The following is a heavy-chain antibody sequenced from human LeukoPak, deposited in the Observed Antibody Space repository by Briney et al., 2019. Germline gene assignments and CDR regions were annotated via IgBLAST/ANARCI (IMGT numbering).Heavy chain of an antibody. CDR2: ISWNSGSI. CDR3: AKDDGGAFDI. CDR1: GFTFDDYA. V-gene: IGHV3-9*01. Sequence: GGSLRLSCAASGFTFDDYAMHWVRQAPGKGLEWVSGISWNSGSIGYADSVKGRFTISRDNAKNSPYLQMNSLRAEDTALYYRAKDDGGAFDIWGQGTMVTVST. J-gene: IGHJ3*02.